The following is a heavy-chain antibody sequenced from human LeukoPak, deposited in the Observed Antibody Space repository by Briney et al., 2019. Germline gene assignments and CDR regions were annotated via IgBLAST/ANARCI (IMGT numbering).Heavy chain of an antibody. CDR1: GGTFSSYA. CDR3: ASGGDGYNSDGVSFDY. V-gene: IGHV1-69*06. CDR2: IIPIFGTA. D-gene: IGHD5-24*01. J-gene: IGHJ4*02. Sequence: GASVKVSCKASGGTFSSYAISWVRQAPGQGLEWMGGIIPIFGTANYAQKFQGRVTITADKSTSTAYMELSSLRPEDTAVYYCASGGDGYNSDGVSFDYWGQGTLVTVSS.